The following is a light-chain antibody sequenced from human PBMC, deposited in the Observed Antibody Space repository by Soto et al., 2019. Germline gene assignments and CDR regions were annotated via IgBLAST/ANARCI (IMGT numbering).Light chain of an antibody. Sequence: SVLTRPPSVSGAPGQRVTMSRTGTNWNIGAGSDIHWYQQLPGKAPKLLIYSNSHRPSGVPSRFSGSKSGTSASLAITGLQAEDEGDYYCQYYDTSLSGLSGIYVFGSGTKVTVL. V-gene: IGLV1-40*01. CDR1: NWNIGAGSD. J-gene: IGLJ1*01. CDR2: SNS. CDR3: QYYDTSLSGLSGIYV.